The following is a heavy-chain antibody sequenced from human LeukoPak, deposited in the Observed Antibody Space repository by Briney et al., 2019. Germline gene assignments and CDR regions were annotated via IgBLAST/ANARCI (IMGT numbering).Heavy chain of an antibody. CDR1: GHTFTGYF. V-gene: IGHV1-18*04. D-gene: IGHD6-13*01. CDR3: ASSPLGQQLAYFDY. J-gene: IGHJ4*02. CDR2: ISAYNGNT. Sequence: ASVKVSCKASGHTFTGYFIHWVRQAPGQGLEWMGWISAYNGNTNYAQKLQGRVTMTTDTSTSTAYMELRSLRSDDTAVYYCASSPLGQQLAYFDYWGQGTLVTVSS.